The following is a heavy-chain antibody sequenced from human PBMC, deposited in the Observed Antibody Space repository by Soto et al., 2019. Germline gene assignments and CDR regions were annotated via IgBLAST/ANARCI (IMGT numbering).Heavy chain of an antibody. V-gene: IGHV4-59*01. Sequence: QVQLQESGPGLVKPSETLSLTCTVSGASISRYYWSWIRQSPGKGLEWIGYMYYSGNANYNPSLRSRITISVDTSKXQFSXXXXXXXXXXXXXXXXXXXXXXXXXYFDYWGQGILVT. CDR1: GASISRYY. J-gene: IGHJ4*02. CDR3: XXXXXXXXXYFDY. CDR2: MYYSGNA.